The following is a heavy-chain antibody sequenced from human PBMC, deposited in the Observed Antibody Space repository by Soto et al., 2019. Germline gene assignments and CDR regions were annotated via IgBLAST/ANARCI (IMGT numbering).Heavy chain of an antibody. CDR1: GYTFTSYG. CDR2: INAGNGNT. CDR3: ASITYGDYPFDY. D-gene: IGHD4-17*01. J-gene: IGHJ4*02. V-gene: IGHV1-3*01. Sequence: ASVKVSCKASGYTFTSYGISWVRQAPGQRLEWMGWINAGNGNTKYSQKFQGRVTITRDTSASTAYMELSSLRSEDTAVYYCASITYGDYPFDYWGQGTLVTVSS.